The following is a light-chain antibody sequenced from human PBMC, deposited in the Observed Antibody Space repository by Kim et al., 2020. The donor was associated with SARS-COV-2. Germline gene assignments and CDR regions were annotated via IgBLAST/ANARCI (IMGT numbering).Light chain of an antibody. CDR1: QSISSW. J-gene: IGKJ1*01. CDR2: DAS. V-gene: IGKV1-5*01. Sequence: GDRVTITCRASQSISSWLAWYQQKPGKAPKLLIYDASSLESGVPSRFSGSGSGTEFTLTISSLQPDDFATYYRQQYNSYPWTFGQGTKVDIK. CDR3: QQYNSYPWT.